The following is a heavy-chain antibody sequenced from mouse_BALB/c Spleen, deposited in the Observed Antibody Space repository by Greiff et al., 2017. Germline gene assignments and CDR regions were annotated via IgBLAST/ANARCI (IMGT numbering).Heavy chain of an antibody. CDR3: ARGTYFDY. CDR2: IDPANGIT. D-gene: IGHD3-3*01. V-gene: IGHV14-3*02. CDR1: GFNIKDSY. J-gene: IGHJ2*01. Sequence: VQLQQSGAELVKPGASVKLSCTASGFNIKDSYMHWVKQRPEQGLEWIGRIDPANGITKYDPKFQGKATITADTSSNTAYLQLSSLTSEDTAVYYCARGTYFDYWGQGTTLTVSS.